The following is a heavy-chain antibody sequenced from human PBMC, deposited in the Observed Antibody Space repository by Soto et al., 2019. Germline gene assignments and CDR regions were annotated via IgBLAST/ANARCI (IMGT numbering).Heavy chain of an antibody. CDR2: IDPSDSYT. V-gene: IGHV5-10-1*01. CDR1: GYSFTSYR. D-gene: IGHD3-22*01. Sequence: GESLKISCKGSGYSFTSYRISWVRQVPGKGLEWMGRIDPSDSYTNYSPSFQGHVTISADKSISTAYLQWSSLKASDTAMYYCARLNYYDSSEGYYGMDVWGQGTTVTVSS. CDR3: ARLNYYDSSEGYYGMDV. J-gene: IGHJ6*02.